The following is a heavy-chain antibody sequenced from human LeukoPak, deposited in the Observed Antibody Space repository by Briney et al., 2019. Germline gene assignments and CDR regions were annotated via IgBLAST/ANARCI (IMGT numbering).Heavy chain of an antibody. V-gene: IGHV4-34*01. CDR1: GGSFSGYY. J-gene: IGHJ4*02. Sequence: SETLSLTCAVYGGSFSGYYWSWIRQPPGKGLEWIGEINHSGSTNYNPSLKSRVTISVDTSKNQFSLKLSSVTAADTAVYYCARFGWLLPPAYWGQGTLVTVSS. CDR2: INHSGST. CDR3: ARFGWLLPPAY. D-gene: IGHD5-12*01.